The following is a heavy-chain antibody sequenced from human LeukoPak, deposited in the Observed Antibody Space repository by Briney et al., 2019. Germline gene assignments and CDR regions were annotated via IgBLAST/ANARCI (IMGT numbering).Heavy chain of an antibody. CDR2: IRYDGSNK. J-gene: IGHJ5*02. Sequence: GGSLRLSCAASGLTFSSYGMHWVRQAPGKGLEWVAFIRYDGSNKYYADSVKGRFTISRDNSKNTLYLQMNSLRAEDTAVYYCAKDFGTYSSGWPNWFDPWGQGTLVTVSS. CDR1: GLTFSSYG. V-gene: IGHV3-30*02. D-gene: IGHD6-19*01. CDR3: AKDFGTYSSGWPNWFDP.